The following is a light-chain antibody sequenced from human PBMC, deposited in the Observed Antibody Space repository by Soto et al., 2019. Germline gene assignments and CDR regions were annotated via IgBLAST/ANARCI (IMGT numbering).Light chain of an antibody. Sequence: DIQMTQAPSSLSASVGDRVSISCRATHSIRNPLNWYKQIPGKAPELLIYDSFSLQDGVQTRFSGSGSGTDFTLTISILQPEDFATYYCQQSYSFPAWTFGQGTTVHIK. J-gene: IGKJ1*01. CDR1: HSIRNP. CDR2: DSF. V-gene: IGKV1-39*01. CDR3: QQSYSFPAWT.